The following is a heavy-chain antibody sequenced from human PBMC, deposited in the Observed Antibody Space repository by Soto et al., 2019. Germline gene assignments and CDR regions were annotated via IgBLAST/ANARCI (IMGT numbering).Heavy chain of an antibody. CDR1: GFTFVDHG. CDR3: TKDEGYGSSISCKDAFDY. V-gene: IGHV3-9*01. D-gene: IGHD2-2*01. CDR2: ISCDGTYT. Sequence: EVQLVESGGGLVQPGRSLRLSCAASGFTFVDHGMHWVRQAPGQGLEWSSGISCDGTYTGYADSVKGRFTISRDNAKKSLYLQMNSLRVEDTALYYCTKDEGYGSSISCKDAFDYWCLGTMVTVS. J-gene: IGHJ3*01.